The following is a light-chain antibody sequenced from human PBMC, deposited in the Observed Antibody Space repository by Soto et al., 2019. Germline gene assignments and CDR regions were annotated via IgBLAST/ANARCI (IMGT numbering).Light chain of an antibody. V-gene: IGLV1-36*01. CDR2: YDD. J-gene: IGLJ1*01. Sequence: QSVLTQPPSVSGAPRQRVTISCSGSSSNIGSNAVNWYQQFPGKAPKLLIYYDDLVASGVSARFSGSKSGTSASLAISGLQSEDEADYYCAAWDDSTKSHVFGTGTKLNVL. CDR3: AAWDDSTKSHV. CDR1: SSNIGSNA.